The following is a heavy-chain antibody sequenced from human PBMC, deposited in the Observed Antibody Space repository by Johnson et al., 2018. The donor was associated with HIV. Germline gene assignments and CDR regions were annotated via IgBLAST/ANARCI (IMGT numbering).Heavy chain of an antibody. J-gene: IGHJ3*02. V-gene: IGHV3-15*01. CDR2: IKSESDGGTT. CDR1: GFTFSNAW. D-gene: IGHD6-19*01. CDR3: ATSRNRLWSSSGWTNLWAFDI. Sequence: EMQLVESGGGLVKPGGSLRLSCAASGFTFSNAWMNWVRQAPGKGLEWVGRIKSESDGGTTDYLTPVKGRFSISRDDSTNMLYLQMNSLKTEDTAVYYCATSRNRLWSSSGWTNLWAFDIWGQGTMVTVSS.